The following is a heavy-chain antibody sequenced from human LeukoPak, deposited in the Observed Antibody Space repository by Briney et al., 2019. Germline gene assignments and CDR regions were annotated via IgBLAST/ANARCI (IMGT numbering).Heavy chain of an antibody. CDR2: INHSGST. CDR1: GGSISSYY. CDR3: ARGGSIAARRNWFDP. D-gene: IGHD6-6*01. Sequence: SETLSLTCTVSGGSISSYYWSWIRQPPGKGLEWIGEINHSGSTNYNPSLKSRVTISVDTSKNQFSLKLSSVTAADTAVYYCARGGSIAARRNWFDPWGQGTLVTVSS. J-gene: IGHJ5*02. V-gene: IGHV4-34*01.